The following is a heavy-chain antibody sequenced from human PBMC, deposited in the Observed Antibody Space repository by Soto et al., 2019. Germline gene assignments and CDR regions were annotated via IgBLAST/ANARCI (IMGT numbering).Heavy chain of an antibody. D-gene: IGHD2-8*01. V-gene: IGHV4-59*02. CDR2: VNYTGST. CDR3: ARSLMVPVDYFDY. CDR1: GGSVNTYY. Sequence: SETLSLTCAVSGGSVNTYYWSWIRQPPGKVLEWIGEVNYTGSTHYNPSLKSRVTMSVDTSTKQFSLKLTSVTAADTAVYCCARSLMVPVDYFDYGGQGTLVTGSS. J-gene: IGHJ4*02.